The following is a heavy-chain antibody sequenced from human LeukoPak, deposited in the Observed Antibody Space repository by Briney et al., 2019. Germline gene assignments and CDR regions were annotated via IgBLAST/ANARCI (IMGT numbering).Heavy chain of an antibody. D-gene: IGHD3-22*01. CDR1: GYTFTGYY. Sequence: ASVKVSCKASGYTFTGYYMHWVRQAPGLGLEWMGWISAYNGNTNYAQKVQGRVTMTTDTPTSTGYMELRSLRSDDTAVYYCARDRYYYDSSGYFPLENWGQGTLVTVSS. J-gene: IGHJ4*02. CDR2: ISAYNGNT. CDR3: ARDRYYYDSSGYFPLEN. V-gene: IGHV1-18*04.